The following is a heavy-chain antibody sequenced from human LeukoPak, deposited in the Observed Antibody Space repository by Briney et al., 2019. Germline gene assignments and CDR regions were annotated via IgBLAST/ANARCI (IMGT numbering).Heavy chain of an antibody. J-gene: IGHJ4*02. V-gene: IGHV4-38-2*01. CDR1: GYSISSGYY. CDR3: ASTGTTALFDY. Sequence: SETLSLTCAVSGYSISSGYYWGWIRQPPGKGLEWIGSIYPSGSSYYNPSLKSRVTISVDPSKNQFSLKLSSVTAADTAVYYCASTGTTALFDYWGQGTLVTVSS. CDR2: IYPSGSS. D-gene: IGHD1-7*01.